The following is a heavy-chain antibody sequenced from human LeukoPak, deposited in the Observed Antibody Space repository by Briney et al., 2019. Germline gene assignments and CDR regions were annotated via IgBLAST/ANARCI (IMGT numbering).Heavy chain of an antibody. CDR1: GGSISGDY. D-gene: IGHD3-22*01. CDR3: ARDRVTRAYYYDSSGSGLDY. Sequence: MPSETLSLTCTVSGGSISGDYWSWVRQPAGTGLERIGRIHGSGSTIYNSSLKGRVTMSVDTSKNQFSLRLSSVTAADTAVYYCARDRVTRAYYYDSSGSGLDYWGQGTLVTVSS. V-gene: IGHV4-4*07. CDR2: IHGSGST. J-gene: IGHJ4*02.